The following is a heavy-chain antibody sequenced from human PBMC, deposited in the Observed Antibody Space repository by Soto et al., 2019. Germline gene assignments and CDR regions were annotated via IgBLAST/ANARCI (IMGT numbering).Heavy chain of an antibody. V-gene: IGHV3-13*01. D-gene: IGHD5-12*01. CDR2: IGTAGDT. CDR1: GFTFSSYD. J-gene: IGHJ6*03. Sequence: GGSLRLSCAASGFTFSSYDMHWVRQATGKGLEWVSAIGTAGDTYYPGSVKGRFTISRENAKNSLYLQMNSLRAGDTAVYYCARVRRYSGYDYLEPGFHYYYYYMDVWGKGTTVTVSS. CDR3: ARVRRYSGYDYLEPGFHYYYYYMDV.